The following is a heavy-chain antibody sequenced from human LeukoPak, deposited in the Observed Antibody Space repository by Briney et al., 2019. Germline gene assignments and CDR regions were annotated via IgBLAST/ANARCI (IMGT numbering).Heavy chain of an antibody. CDR2: IIPIFGTA. CDR1: GGTFSSYA. CDR3: AGRYCSSTSCFDFDY. D-gene: IGHD2-2*01. Sequence: SVKVSCKASGGTFSSYAISWVRQAPGQGLEWMGGIIPIFGTANYAQKFQGRVTITTDESTSTAYMELSSLRSEDTAVYYCAGRYCSSTSCFDFDYWGQGTLVTVSS. V-gene: IGHV1-69*05. J-gene: IGHJ4*02.